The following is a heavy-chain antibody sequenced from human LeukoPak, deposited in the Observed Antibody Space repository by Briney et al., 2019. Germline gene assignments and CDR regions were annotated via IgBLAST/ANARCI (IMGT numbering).Heavy chain of an antibody. Sequence: GASVKVSCKASGGTFSSYAISWVRQAPGQGLEWMRWINPNSGGTNYAQKFQGWVTMTRDTSISTAYMELSRLRSDDTAVYYCARGSGDTFFDYWGQGTLVTVSS. CDR1: GGTFSSYA. CDR2: INPNSGGT. V-gene: IGHV1-2*04. CDR3: ARGSGDTFFDY. J-gene: IGHJ4*02. D-gene: IGHD2-2*02.